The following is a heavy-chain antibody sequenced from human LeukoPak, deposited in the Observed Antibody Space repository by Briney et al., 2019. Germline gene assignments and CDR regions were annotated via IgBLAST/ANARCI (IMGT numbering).Heavy chain of an antibody. D-gene: IGHD3-22*01. V-gene: IGHV6-1*01. CDR1: GDSVSSNSAT. Sequence: SQTLSLTCAISGDSVSSNSATWNWNRQSPSRGLEWLGRTYYRSRWHNDYAVSVKSRITINPDTSKNLFSLQLNSVTPEDTALYYCERGHDSSGIDYWGQGTLLTVSS. J-gene: IGHJ4*02. CDR2: TYYRSRWHN. CDR3: ERGHDSSGIDY.